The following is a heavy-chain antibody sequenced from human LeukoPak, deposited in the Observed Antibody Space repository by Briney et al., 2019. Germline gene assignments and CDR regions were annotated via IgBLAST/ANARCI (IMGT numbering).Heavy chain of an antibody. CDR2: IYYSGST. V-gene: IGHV4-30-4*01. CDR1: GGSISSGDYY. Sequence: SETLSLTCTVSGGSISSGDYYWSWIRQPPGKGLEWIGYIYYSGSTYSNPSLKSRVTISVDTSKNQFSLKLSSVTAADTAVYYCARVGSSWDLVFDYWGQGTLVTVSS. J-gene: IGHJ4*02. CDR3: ARVGSSWDLVFDY. D-gene: IGHD6-13*01.